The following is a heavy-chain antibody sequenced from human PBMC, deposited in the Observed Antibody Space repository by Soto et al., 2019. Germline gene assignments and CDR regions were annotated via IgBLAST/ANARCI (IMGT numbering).Heavy chain of an antibody. J-gene: IGHJ4*02. V-gene: IGHV4-39*01. CDR2: IYYSGST. CDR1: GGSISSSSYY. Sequence: SETLSLTCTVSGGSISSSSYYWGWIRQPPGKGLEWIGSIYYSGSTYYNPSLKSRVTISVDTSKNQFSLKLSSVTAADTAVYYCASRPINWGPYYFDYWGQGTLVTVSS. CDR3: ASRPINWGPYYFDY. D-gene: IGHD7-27*01.